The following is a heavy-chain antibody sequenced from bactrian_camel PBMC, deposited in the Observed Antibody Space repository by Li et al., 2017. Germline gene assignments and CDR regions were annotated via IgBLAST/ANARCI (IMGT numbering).Heavy chain of an antibody. CDR1: EYAIYNKR. J-gene: IGHJ6*01. D-gene: IGHD1*01. Sequence: HVQLVESGGGSIQAGGSRRLSCAASEYAIYNKRMGWFRQAPGKEREGVATIYTGSGITCYADSVKGRFTISQDNAKNTMYLQMNSLKPEDTAMYYCAADNRAIGLCYLADFPYWGQGTQVTVS. CDR3: AADNRAIGLCYLADFPY. CDR2: IYTGSGIT. V-gene: IGHV3S54*01.